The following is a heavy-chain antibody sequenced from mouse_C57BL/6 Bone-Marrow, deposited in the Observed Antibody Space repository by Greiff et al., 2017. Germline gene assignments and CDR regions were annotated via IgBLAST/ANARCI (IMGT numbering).Heavy chain of an antibody. D-gene: IGHD2-4*01. CDR3: ARRYYDYGDAMDY. CDR1: GFTFSDYG. J-gene: IGHJ4*01. V-gene: IGHV5-15*01. Sequence: EVKLVESGGGLVQPGGSLKLSCAASGFTFSDYGMAWVRQAPRKGPEWVAFLSNLAYSIYYADTVTGRFTISRENAKNTLYLEMSSLRSEDTAMYYCARRYYDYGDAMDYWGQGTSVTVSS. CDR2: LSNLAYSI.